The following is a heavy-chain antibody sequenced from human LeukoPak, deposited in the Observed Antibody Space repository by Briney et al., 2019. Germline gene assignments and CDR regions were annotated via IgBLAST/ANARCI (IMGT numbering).Heavy chain of an antibody. CDR2: INAANGNT. J-gene: IGHJ1*01. CDR3: ARDRDSGYPPEEYFQH. Sequence: GASVKVSCKASGYTFTGYYMHWVRQAPGQGLEWMGWINAANGNTKYSQNFQGRVTITRDTSASIVYMELSSLRSEDTAVYYCARDRDSGYPPEEYFQHWGQGTLVTVSS. V-gene: IGHV1-3*01. CDR1: GYTFTGYY. D-gene: IGHD5-12*01.